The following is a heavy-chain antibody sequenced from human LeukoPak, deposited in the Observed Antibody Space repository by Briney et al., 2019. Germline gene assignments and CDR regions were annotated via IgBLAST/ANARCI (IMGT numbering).Heavy chain of an antibody. CDR1: GGSISNGDHY. V-gene: IGHV4-39*01. Sequence: PSETLSLTCTVSGGSISNGDHYWSWIRQHPGKGLEWIGHIYYSGSTYYNPSLKSRVTISVDTSKNQFSLKLSSVTAADTAVYYCASPLTFSGMDVWGQGTTVTVSS. J-gene: IGHJ6*02. CDR2: IYYSGST. CDR3: ASPLTFSGMDV.